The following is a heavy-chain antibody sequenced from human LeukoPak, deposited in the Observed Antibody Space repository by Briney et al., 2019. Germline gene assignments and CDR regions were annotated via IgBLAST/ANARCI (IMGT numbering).Heavy chain of an antibody. D-gene: IGHD6-13*01. CDR2: IYYSGST. CDR1: GGSISSYY. Sequence: SETLSLTCTVSGGSISSYYWSWIRQPPGKGLEWIGYIYYSGSTNYNPSLKSRVTISVDTSKNQFSLKLSSVTAADTAVYYCARTSSWYEYFQHWGQGTLVTVSS. V-gene: IGHV4-59*01. CDR3: ARTSSWYEYFQH. J-gene: IGHJ1*01.